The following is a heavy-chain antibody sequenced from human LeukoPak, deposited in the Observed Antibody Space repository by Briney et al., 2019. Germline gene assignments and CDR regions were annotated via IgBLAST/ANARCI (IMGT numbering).Heavy chain of an antibody. V-gene: IGHV1-2*02. D-gene: IGHD2-21*02. Sequence: ASVKVSCKASGYTFTGYYMHWVRQAPGQGLEWMGWINPNSGGTNYAQKFQGRVTMTRDTSITTAYMELSRLSSDDTAVYYCARDRGSKRVAYCGGDCYIGYFDLWGRGTLVTVSS. CDR2: INPNSGGT. CDR3: ARDRGSKRVAYCGGDCYIGYFDL. J-gene: IGHJ2*01. CDR1: GYTFTGYY.